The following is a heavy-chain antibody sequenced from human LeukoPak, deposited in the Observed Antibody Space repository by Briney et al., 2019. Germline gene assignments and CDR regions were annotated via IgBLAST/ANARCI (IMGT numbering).Heavy chain of an antibody. D-gene: IGHD1-26*01. CDR1: GFTLSSYA. J-gene: IGHJ1*01. Sequence: GGSLRLSCVASGFTLSSYAMSWVRQAPGKGLEWVSAISGSGVTTHYAGSVKGRFSISRDNSKNTLYLQMNSLRAEDTALYYCAKKVVVGATSPYSDFQDWGQGTLVTVSS. CDR3: AKKVVVGATSPYSDFQD. CDR2: ISGSGVTT. V-gene: IGHV3-23*01.